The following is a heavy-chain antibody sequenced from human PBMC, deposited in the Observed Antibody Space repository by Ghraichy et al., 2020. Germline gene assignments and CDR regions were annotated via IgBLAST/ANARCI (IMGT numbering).Heavy chain of an antibody. Sequence: LSLTCAASGFTFSSHCVNWVRQAPGKGLEWVANIDQDGTDRVYVDSVKGRFSISRDNAKNTVYLQMNRLRVEDTAVYYCARDSGEDYGDYGDYYYCYHGMDVWGQGTTVTVSS. D-gene: IGHD4-17*01. J-gene: IGHJ6*02. CDR2: IDQDGTDR. CDR3: ARDSGEDYGDYGDYYYCYHGMDV. CDR1: GFTFSSHC. V-gene: IGHV3-7*01.